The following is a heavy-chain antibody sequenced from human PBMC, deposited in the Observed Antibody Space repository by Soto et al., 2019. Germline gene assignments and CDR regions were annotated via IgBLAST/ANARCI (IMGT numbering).Heavy chain of an antibody. D-gene: IGHD5-12*01. CDR2: IYYSGTT. V-gene: IGHV4-59*01. CDR1: GGSISNYY. J-gene: IGHJ4*02. CDR3: ARDGSGYSGYSYDS. Sequence: SETLSLTCNVSGGSISNYYWSWIRQPPGKGLEWIGYIYYSGTTNYNPSLKSRVTISIDTSKSQFSLKLSSVTAADTAVYYCARDGSGYSGYSYDSWGQGTLVTVFS.